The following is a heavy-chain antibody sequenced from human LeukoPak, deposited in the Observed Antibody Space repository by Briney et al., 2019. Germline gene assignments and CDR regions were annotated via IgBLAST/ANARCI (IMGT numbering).Heavy chain of an antibody. CDR2: ISSSGTYI. CDR3: ARGVAAIEFDY. Sequence: GGSLRLSCAVSAFTFSNYTMNWVRQAPGKGLEWVSSISSSGTYIYYADSVKARFTISRDNAKNSLYLQMNSLRAEDTAVYYCARGVAAIEFDYWGQGTLVTVSS. V-gene: IGHV3-21*01. CDR1: AFTFSNYT. D-gene: IGHD2-15*01. J-gene: IGHJ4*02.